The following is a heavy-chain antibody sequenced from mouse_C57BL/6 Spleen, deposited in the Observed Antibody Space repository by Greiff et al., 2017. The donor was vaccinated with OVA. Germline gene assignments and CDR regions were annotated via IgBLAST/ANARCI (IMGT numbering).Heavy chain of an antibody. J-gene: IGHJ1*03. CDR1: GFSLTSYG. D-gene: IGHD1-1*01. Sequence: QVQLKESGPGLVQPSQSLSITCTVSGFSLTSYGVHWVRQSPGKGLEWLGVIWSGGSTDYNAAFISRLSISKDNPKSQVFFKMNSLQADDTAIYYCARNHYYGRNWYFDVWGTGTTVTVSA. V-gene: IGHV2-2*01. CDR3: ARNHYYGRNWYFDV. CDR2: IWSGGST.